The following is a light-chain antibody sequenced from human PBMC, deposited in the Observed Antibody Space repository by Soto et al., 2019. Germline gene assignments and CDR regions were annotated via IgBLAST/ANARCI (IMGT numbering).Light chain of an antibody. CDR2: STN. CDR1: SGSVSTVYH. V-gene: IGLV8-61*01. CDR3: VLYMGGGSYV. J-gene: IGLJ1*01. Sequence: QTVVTQEPSFSVSPGGTVTLTCGLTSGSVSTVYHPSWYQQTPGQAPRTLIYSTNTRSSGVPDRFSGSILGNKAALTIAGAQADDESDYYCVLYMGGGSYVFGTGTKLTVL.